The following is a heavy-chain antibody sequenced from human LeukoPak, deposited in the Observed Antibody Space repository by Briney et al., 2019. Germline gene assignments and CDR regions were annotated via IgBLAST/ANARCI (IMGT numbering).Heavy chain of an antibody. J-gene: IGHJ4*02. CDR2: ISGSGGST. CDR3: AKDRSKSSSWGPFFDY. D-gene: IGHD6-13*01. CDR1: GFTFSSYG. Sequence: GGSLRLSCAASGFTFSSYGMSWVRQAPGKGLEWVSAISGSGGSTYYADSVKGRFTISRDNSKNTLYLQMTSLRAEDTAVYYCAKDRSKSSSWGPFFDYWGQGTLVTVSS. V-gene: IGHV3-23*01.